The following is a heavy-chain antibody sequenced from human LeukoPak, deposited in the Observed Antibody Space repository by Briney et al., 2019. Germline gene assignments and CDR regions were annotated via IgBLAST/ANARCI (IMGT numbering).Heavy chain of an antibody. D-gene: IGHD6-19*01. CDR2: ISSSSSYI. CDR1: VFTFSSYS. CDR3: ARDEAGSVDY. J-gene: IGHJ4*02. Sequence: GGSLRLSCAASVFTFSSYSMNWVRQAPGKGLEWVSSISSSSSYIYYADSVKSRFTISRDNAKNSLYLQMNSLRAEDTAVYYCARDEAGSVDYWGQGTLVTVSS. V-gene: IGHV3-21*01.